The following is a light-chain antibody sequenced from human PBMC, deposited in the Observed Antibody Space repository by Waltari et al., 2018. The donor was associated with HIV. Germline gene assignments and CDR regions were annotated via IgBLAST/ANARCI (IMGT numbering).Light chain of an antibody. J-gene: IGLJ1*01. V-gene: IGLV2-14*03. Sequence: QSALTQPASVSGSPGQSITISCTGTSSDVGAYDYVSWYQQHPGKVPKLLIYDVYMRPSRISNRFSGSKSGNTASLTISGLRDEDEADYYCASFTSGRLNAIGTGTKVTVL. CDR3: ASFTSGRLNA. CDR2: DVY. CDR1: SSDVGAYDY.